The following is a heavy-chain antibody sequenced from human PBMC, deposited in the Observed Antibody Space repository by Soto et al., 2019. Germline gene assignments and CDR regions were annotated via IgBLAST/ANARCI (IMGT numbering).Heavy chain of an antibody. V-gene: IGHV1-18*01. CDR3: ARMCVYCSGGSCYSCHFYYGMDV. Sequence: ASVKVSCKASGYTFTSYGISWVRQAPGQGLEWMGWISAYNGNTNYAQKLQGRVTMTTDTSTSTAYMELRSLRSDDTAVYYCARMCVYCSGGSCYSCHFYYGMDVWGQVTTVTVSS. D-gene: IGHD2-15*01. CDR1: GYTFTSYG. J-gene: IGHJ6*02. CDR2: ISAYNGNT.